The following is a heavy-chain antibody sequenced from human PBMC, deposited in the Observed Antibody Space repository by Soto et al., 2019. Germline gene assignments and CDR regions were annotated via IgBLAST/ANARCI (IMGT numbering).Heavy chain of an antibody. J-gene: IGHJ4*02. CDR1: GYNFAGDW. CDR3: ARGGVSTRTFDY. Sequence: PGESLKISCKGSGYNFAGDWIAWVGQMPGKGLELMGIIYPSDSDTRYRPSFQGQVTISADKSISSAYLQWSSLRASDTAMYYCARGGVSTRTFDYWGQGTPVTVSS. D-gene: IGHD3-3*01. V-gene: IGHV5-51*01. CDR2: IYPSDSDT.